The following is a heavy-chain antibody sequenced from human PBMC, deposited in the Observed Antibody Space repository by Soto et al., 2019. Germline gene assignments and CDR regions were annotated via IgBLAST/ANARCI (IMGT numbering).Heavy chain of an antibody. D-gene: IGHD4-17*01. CDR2: IYYSGST. CDR1: GGSISSGGYY. J-gene: IGHJ5*02. CDR3: ARYAVLGRTTVTTSWFDP. Sequence: QVQLQESGPGLVKPSQTLSLTCTVSGGSISSGGYYWSWIRQHPGKGLEWIGYIYYSGSTYYNPSLKSRVTISVETSKNQFPLKLSSVTAADTAVYYCARYAVLGRTTVTTSWFDPWGQGTLVTVSS. V-gene: IGHV4-31*03.